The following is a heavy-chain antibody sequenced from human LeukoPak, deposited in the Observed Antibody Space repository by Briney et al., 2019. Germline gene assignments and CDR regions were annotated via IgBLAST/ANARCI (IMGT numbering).Heavy chain of an antibody. V-gene: IGHV4-59*01. CDR1: GGSISSYY. J-gene: IGHJ4*02. D-gene: IGHD4-17*01. CDR3: ARVTTVTTSFVY. Sequence: SETLSLTCTVSGGSISSYYWSWIRQPPGKGLEWIGYIYYSGSTNYNPSLKSRVTISVDTSKNQFSLKLSSVTAADTAVYYCARVTTVTTSFVYWGQGTLVTVSS. CDR2: IYYSGST.